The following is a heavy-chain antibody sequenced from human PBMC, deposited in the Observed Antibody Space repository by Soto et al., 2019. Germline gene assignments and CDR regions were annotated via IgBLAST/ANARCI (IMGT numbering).Heavy chain of an antibody. J-gene: IGHJ6*02. CDR1: GFTFTSSA. Sequence: GASVKVSCKASGFTFTSSAVQGVRQARGQRLEWIGWIVVGSGNTNYAQKFQERVTITRDMSTSTAYMELSSLRSEDTAVYYCAAERSYDFWSGYYDYYYYGMDVWGQGTTVTVSS. CDR3: AAERSYDFWSGYYDYYYYGMDV. CDR2: IVVGSGNT. D-gene: IGHD3-3*01. V-gene: IGHV1-58*01.